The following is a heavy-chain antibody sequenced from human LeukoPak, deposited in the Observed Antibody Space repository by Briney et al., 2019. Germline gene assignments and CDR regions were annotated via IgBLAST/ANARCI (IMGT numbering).Heavy chain of an antibody. CDR3: AKDIFTMVRGVVDY. Sequence: GGSLRLSCAASGFTFINNAMNWVRQAPGKGLEWVSGISWNSGSIGYADSVKGRFTISRDNAKNSLYLQMNSLRAEDTALYYCAKDIFTMVRGVVDYWGQGTLVTVSS. V-gene: IGHV3-9*01. J-gene: IGHJ4*02. CDR1: GFTFINNA. D-gene: IGHD3-10*01. CDR2: ISWNSGSI.